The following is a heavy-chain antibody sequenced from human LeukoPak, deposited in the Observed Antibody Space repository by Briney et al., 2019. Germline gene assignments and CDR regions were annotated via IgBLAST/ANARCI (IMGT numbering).Heavy chain of an antibody. Sequence: ASVNVSCKASGYTFTDYYMHWVRQAPGQGLEWMGRINPNSGGTNYAQKFQGRVTMTRDTSISTAYMELRGLRSDDTAVYYCARCPRSDTIFGVVIIPADYYGMDVWGQGTTVTVSS. CDR3: ARCPRSDTIFGVVIIPADYYGMDV. V-gene: IGHV1-2*06. CDR2: INPNSGGT. J-gene: IGHJ6*02. D-gene: IGHD3-3*01. CDR1: GYTFTDYY.